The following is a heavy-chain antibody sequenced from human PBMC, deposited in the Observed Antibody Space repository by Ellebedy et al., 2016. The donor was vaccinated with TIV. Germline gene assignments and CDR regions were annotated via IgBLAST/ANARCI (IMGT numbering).Heavy chain of an antibody. D-gene: IGHD5-18*01. J-gene: IGHJ4*02. CDR1: GFTFSSYA. Sequence: GESLKISCAASGFTFSSYAMHWVRQAPGKGLEWVAVISYDGSNKYYADSVKGRFTISRDNSKNTLYLQMNSLRAEDTAVYYCARDQFPRGTAMAIDYWGQGALVTVSS. V-gene: IGHV3-30-3*01. CDR2: ISYDGSNK. CDR3: ARDQFPRGTAMAIDY.